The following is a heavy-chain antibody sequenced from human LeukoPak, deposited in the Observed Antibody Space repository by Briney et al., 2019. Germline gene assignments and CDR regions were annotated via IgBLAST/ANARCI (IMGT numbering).Heavy chain of an antibody. D-gene: IGHD3-16*01. Sequence: GGSLRLSCPASGFSFRSYWMHWVRQAPGKGLVCVSRINSDGSSTTYADSVKGRFTLSRENAKKTLYLQMNSLRVEDTAVYYCARVDGGCYGNHAFDMWGQGTVVTVSS. V-gene: IGHV3-74*01. CDR3: ARVDGGCYGNHAFDM. J-gene: IGHJ3*02. CDR1: GFSFRSYW. CDR2: INSDGSST.